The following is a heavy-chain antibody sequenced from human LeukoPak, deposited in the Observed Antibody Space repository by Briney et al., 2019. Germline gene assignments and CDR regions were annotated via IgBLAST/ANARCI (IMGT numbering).Heavy chain of an antibody. J-gene: IGHJ6*03. CDR3: ARDKYSSSWYYYYMDV. CDR1: GYTFTSFG. V-gene: IGHV1-18*01. D-gene: IGHD6-6*01. CDR2: IGAYNGNT. Sequence: ASVKVSCKASGYTFTSFGISWVRQAPGQGLEWMGWIGAYNGNTNYAQKLQGRVTMTTDTSTSTAYMELRSLRSDDTAVYYCARDKYSSSWYYYYMDVWGKGTTVTVSS.